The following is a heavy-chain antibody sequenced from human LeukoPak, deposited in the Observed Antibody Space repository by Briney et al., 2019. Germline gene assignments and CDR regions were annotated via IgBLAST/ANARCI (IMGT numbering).Heavy chain of an antibody. CDR1: GGSISSGSYY. CDR2: IYTSGST. CDR3: ARGKDYYDSSGYSPSYDY. Sequence: SQTLSLTCTVSGGSISSGSYYWSWIRQPAGKGLEWIVRIYTSGSTNYNPSLKSRFTISVDTSKNQFSLKLSSVTAADTAVYYCARGKDYYDSSGYSPSYDYWGQGTLVTVSS. D-gene: IGHD3-22*01. J-gene: IGHJ4*02. V-gene: IGHV4-61*02.